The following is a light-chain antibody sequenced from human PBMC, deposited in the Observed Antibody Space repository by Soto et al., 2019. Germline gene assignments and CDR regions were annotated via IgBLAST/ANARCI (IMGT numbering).Light chain of an antibody. J-gene: IGKJ2*01. CDR1: QTVRGNY. CDR3: QQYVNSPFT. CDR2: EAS. Sequence: FVLTQSPGTLSLSPGERATLSCRASQTVRGNYIAWYQQKPGQAPRVLIFEASRRATGTPDRFSGSGSGTDFTLTISRLEPEDFAVYYCQQYVNSPFTFGKGTNLEI. V-gene: IGKV3-20*01.